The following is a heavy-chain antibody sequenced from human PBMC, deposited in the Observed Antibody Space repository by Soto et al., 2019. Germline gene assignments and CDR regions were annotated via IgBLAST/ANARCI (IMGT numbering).Heavy chain of an antibody. CDR2: ISCSYSP. D-gene: IGHD1-26*01. CDR3: ASLSASGGSLDY. CDR1: GVSISSGGNF. J-gene: IGHJ4*02. Sequence: SGTLSLSCTVSGVSISSGGNFWGWTRQHTGRDLESIVNISCSYSPYSNPSLGSRLALSVDTSRNQFPLRLLSVAAYDTAMYYCASLSASGGSLDYWGQGALVTVSS. V-gene: IGHV4-30-4*01.